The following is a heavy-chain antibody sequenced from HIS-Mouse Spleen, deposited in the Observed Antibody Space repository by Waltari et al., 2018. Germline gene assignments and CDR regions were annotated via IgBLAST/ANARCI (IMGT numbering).Heavy chain of an antibody. D-gene: IGHD1-26*01. J-gene: IGHJ5*02. CDR1: GYTFTGYY. V-gene: IGHV1-2*02. Sequence: QVQLVQSGAEVKKPGASVKVSCKASGYTFTGYYMHWVRQAPGQGLGWMGWINPNSGGTNYAQKFRGRVTMTRDTSISTAYMELSRLRSDDTAVYYCARGSGRWELLLPNWFDPWGQGTLVTVSS. CDR3: ARGSGRWELLLPNWFDP. CDR2: INPNSGGT.